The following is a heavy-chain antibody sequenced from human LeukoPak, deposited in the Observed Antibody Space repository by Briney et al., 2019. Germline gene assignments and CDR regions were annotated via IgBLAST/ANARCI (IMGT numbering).Heavy chain of an antibody. CDR3: AKAGYCATTGRPDYYYMDV. CDR2: IRYDGSNK. Sequence: PGGSLRLSCAASGFTFSSYAMHWVRQAPGKGLEWVAFIRYDGSNKFYADSVKGRFTISRDTSKNTLYLQMNSLTTEDSAMYYCAKAGYCATTGRPDYYYMDVWGRGTTVTVSS. D-gene: IGHD2-8*01. CDR1: GFTFSSYA. J-gene: IGHJ6*03. V-gene: IGHV3-30*02.